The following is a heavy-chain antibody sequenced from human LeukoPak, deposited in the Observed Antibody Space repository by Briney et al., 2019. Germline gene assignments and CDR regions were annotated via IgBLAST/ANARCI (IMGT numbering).Heavy chain of an antibody. CDR2: VGYDGGNI. V-gene: IGHV3-30*04. Sequence: PGGSLRLSCAASGFTFSIYTMHWVRQVPGKGLQWVAVVGYDGGNIFYADSVRGRSTISRDNSKNTLYLQLNSLRPDDTAVYYCARPYSGYVGGGYFDSWGQGALVTVSS. D-gene: IGHD5-12*01. CDR1: GFTFSIYT. CDR3: ARPYSGYVGGGYFDS. J-gene: IGHJ4*02.